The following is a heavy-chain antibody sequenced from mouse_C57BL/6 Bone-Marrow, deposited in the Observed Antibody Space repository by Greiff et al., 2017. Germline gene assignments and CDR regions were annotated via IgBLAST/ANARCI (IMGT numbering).Heavy chain of an antibody. Sequence: QVQLKASGPGLVQPSQSLSITCTVSGFSLTSYGVHWVRQSPGKGLEWLGVIWSGGSTDYNAAFISRLSISKDNSKSQVFFKMNSLQADDTAIYYCAGDYGRTTNHWYFDVWGTGTTVTVSS. CDR2: IWSGGST. J-gene: IGHJ1*03. CDR3: AGDYGRTTNHWYFDV. CDR1: GFSLTSYG. V-gene: IGHV2-2*01. D-gene: IGHD1-1*01.